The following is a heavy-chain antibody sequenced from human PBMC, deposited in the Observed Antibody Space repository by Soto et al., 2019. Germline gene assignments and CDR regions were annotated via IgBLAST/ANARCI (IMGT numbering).Heavy chain of an antibody. V-gene: IGHV1-18*01. CDR1: GYTFTSYG. D-gene: IGHD6-13*01. CDR2: ISAYNGNA. J-gene: IGHJ4*01. CDR3: ARGWGRVYSRSWYYFDY. Sequence: QVQLVQSGAEVKKPGASVKDSCKASGYTFTSYGIGWVRQAPGQGLGWMGWISAYNGNANYAQKLQGRVTMTTDTATSTAYVERRSMGSDDTAVYYCARGWGRVYSRSWYYFDYWGHGTLVTVSS.